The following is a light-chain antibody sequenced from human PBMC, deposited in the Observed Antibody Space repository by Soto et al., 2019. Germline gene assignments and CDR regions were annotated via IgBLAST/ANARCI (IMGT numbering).Light chain of an antibody. CDR3: QQYNNWWT. Sequence: EIVLTQSRATLSLSPGERATLSCRASQGVSTFLAWYQQKPGQAPRLLIYGASTRATGISARFSGSGSGTEFTLTISSLQSEDFGVYYCQQYNNWWTFGQGTKVDIK. CDR2: GAS. CDR1: QGVSTF. J-gene: IGKJ1*01. V-gene: IGKV3-15*01.